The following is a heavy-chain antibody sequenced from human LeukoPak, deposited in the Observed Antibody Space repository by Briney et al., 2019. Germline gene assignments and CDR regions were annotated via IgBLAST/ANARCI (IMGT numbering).Heavy chain of an antibody. D-gene: IGHD2-21*02. CDR2: IYYSGST. CDR3: ARGVVVTPLEYYFDY. Sequence: SQTLFLTCTVSGGSISSGGYYWSWIRQHPGKGLEWIGYIYYSGSTYYNPSLKSRVTISVDTSKNQFSLKLSSVTAADTAVYYCARGVVVTPLEYYFDYWGQGNLVTVSS. V-gene: IGHV4-31*03. CDR1: GGSISSGGYY. J-gene: IGHJ4*02.